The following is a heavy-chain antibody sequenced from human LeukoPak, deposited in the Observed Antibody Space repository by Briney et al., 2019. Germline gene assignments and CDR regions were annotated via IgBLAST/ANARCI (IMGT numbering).Heavy chain of an antibody. CDR3: ARDRRDCSGGSCYSSRYYYYMDV. V-gene: IGHV1-2*02. Sequence: GASVKVSCKASGYAFTGYYVHWVRQAPGQGLEWVGWINPRNGDTNYAQKFQGRVTMTRDTSISTAYMELSRLRSDDTAVYYCARDRRDCSGGSCYSSRYYYYMDVWGKGTTVTVSS. CDR1: GYAFTGYY. J-gene: IGHJ6*03. D-gene: IGHD2-15*01. CDR2: INPRNGDT.